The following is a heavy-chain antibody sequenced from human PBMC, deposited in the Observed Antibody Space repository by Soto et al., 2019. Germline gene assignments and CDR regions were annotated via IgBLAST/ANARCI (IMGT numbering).Heavy chain of an antibody. D-gene: IGHD5-18*01. CDR1: GGSISSYY. Sequence: QVQLQESGPGLVKPSETLSLTCTVSGGSISSYYWSWIRQPPGKGLEGIGYIYYSGSTNYNPSLKSRVTISVDTSKNQFSLKLSSVTAADTAVYYCARAQLEGFYFDYWGQGTLVTVSS. V-gene: IGHV4-59*01. CDR3: ARAQLEGFYFDY. J-gene: IGHJ4*02. CDR2: IYYSGST.